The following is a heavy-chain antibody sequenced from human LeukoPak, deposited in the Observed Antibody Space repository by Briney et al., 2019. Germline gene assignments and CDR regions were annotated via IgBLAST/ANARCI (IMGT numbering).Heavy chain of an antibody. CDR3: ARDLILYYDILTGYSYTI. Sequence: PGGSLRLSCAASGLTFSSYWMHWVRQAPGKGLVWVSRINSDGSSTSYADSVKGRFTISRDNAKNTLYLQMNSLRAEDTAVYYCARDLILYYDILTGYSYTIWGQGTLVTVSS. CDR2: INSDGSST. CDR1: GLTFSSYW. D-gene: IGHD3-9*01. V-gene: IGHV3-74*01. J-gene: IGHJ4*02.